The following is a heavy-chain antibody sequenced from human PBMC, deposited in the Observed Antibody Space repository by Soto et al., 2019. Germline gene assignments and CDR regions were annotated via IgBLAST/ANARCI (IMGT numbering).Heavy chain of an antibody. V-gene: IGHV3-23*01. CDR3: VKAVYLLDFDY. D-gene: IGHD1-20*01. CDR2: ISGTGGNT. CDR1: GFTFSSYG. Sequence: PGGSLRLSSAASGFTFSSYGMTWVRQSPGKGLEWVSTISGTGGNTYYADSVKGRFTISRDNSKNTVYLQMNSLRAEDTAVYYCVKAVYLLDFDYWGQGTLVTVSS. J-gene: IGHJ4*02.